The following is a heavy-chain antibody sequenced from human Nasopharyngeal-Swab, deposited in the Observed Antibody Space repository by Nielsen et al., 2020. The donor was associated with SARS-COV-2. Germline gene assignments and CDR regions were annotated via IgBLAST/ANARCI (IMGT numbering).Heavy chain of an antibody. Sequence: SVKVSCKASGGTFSSYAISWVRQTPGQGLEWMGGIIPIFGTANYAQKFQGRVTITADESTSTAYMELSSLRSEDTAVYYCARNPGVVLEYGRFDPWGQGTLVTVSS. J-gene: IGHJ5*02. CDR1: GGTFSSYA. D-gene: IGHD3-3*01. V-gene: IGHV1-69*13. CDR3: ARNPGVVLEYGRFDP. CDR2: IIPIFGTA.